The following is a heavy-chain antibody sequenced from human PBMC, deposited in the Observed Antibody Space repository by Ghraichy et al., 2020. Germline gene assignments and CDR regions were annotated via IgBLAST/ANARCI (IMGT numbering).Heavy chain of an antibody. CDR1: GGSFSGYY. Sequence: SETLSLTCAVYGGSFSGYYWSWIRQRPGKGLEWIWEINHSGSTNYNPSLTRRVTISVDTSKNKFSLKLSSVTAADTDVYYCARLNYGDYGMDVWGQGTTVTVSS. J-gene: IGHJ6*02. D-gene: IGHD4-17*01. CDR2: INHSGST. CDR3: ARLNYGDYGMDV. V-gene: IGHV4-34*01.